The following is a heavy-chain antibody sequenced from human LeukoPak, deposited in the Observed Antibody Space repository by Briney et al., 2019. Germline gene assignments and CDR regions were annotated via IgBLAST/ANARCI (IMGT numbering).Heavy chain of an antibody. CDR3: ARDITVVVVAATDPLPFDI. V-gene: IGHV3-20*04. CDR1: GFTFNNYG. D-gene: IGHD2-15*01. Sequence: PGGSLRLSCAASGFTFNNYGMNWVRQTPGKGLEWVSRISWNGGSTRYADSVKGRFTISSDNAKNSLYLQMNSLRAEDTAVYYCARDITVVVVAATDPLPFDIWGQGTMVTVSS. J-gene: IGHJ3*02. CDR2: ISWNGGST.